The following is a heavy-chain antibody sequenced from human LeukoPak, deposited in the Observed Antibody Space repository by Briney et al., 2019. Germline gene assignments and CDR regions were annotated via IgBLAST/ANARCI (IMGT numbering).Heavy chain of an antibody. CDR1: GGSISSGGYS. CDR3: ARGEVVPPTS. V-gene: IGHV4-30-2*01. J-gene: IGHJ4*02. D-gene: IGHD4-23*01. CDR2: IYHSGST. Sequence: SETLSLTCAVSGGSISSGGYSWSWIRQPPGKGLEWIGYIYHSGSTYYNPSLKSRVTISVDRSKNQFSLKLSSVTAADTAVYYCARGEVVPPTSWGQGTLVTVSS.